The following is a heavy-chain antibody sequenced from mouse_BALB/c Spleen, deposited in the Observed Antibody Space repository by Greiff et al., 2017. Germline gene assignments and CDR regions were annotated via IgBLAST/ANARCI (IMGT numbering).Heavy chain of an antibody. CDR3: ASSEGNYAMDY. V-gene: IGHV14-3*02. CDR2: IDPANGNT. J-gene: IGHJ4*01. D-gene: IGHD3-1*01. Sequence: EVQRVESGAELVKPGASVKLSCTASGFNIKDTYMHWVKQRPEQGLEWIGRIDPANGNTKYDPKFQGKATITADTSSNTAYLQLSSLTSEDTAVYYCASSEGNYAMDYWGQGTSVTVSS. CDR1: GFNIKDTY.